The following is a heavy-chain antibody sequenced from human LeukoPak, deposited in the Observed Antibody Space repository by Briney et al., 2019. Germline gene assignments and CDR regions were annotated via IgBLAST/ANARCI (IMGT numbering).Heavy chain of an antibody. CDR3: AKEAFDY. CDR1: GYTFINHG. CDR2: INPNSGGT. Sequence: ASVRVSCKASGYTFINHGVTWVRQAPGQGLEWMGRINPNSGGTNYAQKFQGRVTVTRDTSTSTVHMELSGLRSEDTAVYYCAKEAFDYWGQGTLVTVSS. J-gene: IGHJ4*02. V-gene: IGHV1-2*06.